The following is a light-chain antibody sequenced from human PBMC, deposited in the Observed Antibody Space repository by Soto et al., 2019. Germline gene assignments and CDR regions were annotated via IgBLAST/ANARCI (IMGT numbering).Light chain of an antibody. CDR2: GAP. J-gene: IGKJ2*02. Sequence: EIVLTQSPGTLSLSPGDRATLSCRASQSVRSNFLAWYQQKPGQAPKLLISGAPSRATGIPDRFSGSGSGTDFTLTISRLEPEDFALYSCQQYGTSPGTFGQGTKLEIK. CDR3: QQYGTSPGT. V-gene: IGKV3-20*01. CDR1: QSVRSNF.